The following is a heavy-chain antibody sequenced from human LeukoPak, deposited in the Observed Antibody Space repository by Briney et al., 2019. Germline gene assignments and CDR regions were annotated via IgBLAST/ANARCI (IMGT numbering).Heavy chain of an antibody. D-gene: IGHD5-18*01. CDR1: GGTFSSYA. J-gene: IGHJ4*02. CDR3: ASRRYSYGYDY. Sequence: ASVKVSCKASGGTFSSYAISWVRQAPGQGLEWMGGIIPIFGTANYAQKFQGRVTITADESTSTAYMELSSLRSEDTAVYYCASRRYSYGYDYWGQGTLVTVSS. CDR2: IIPIFGTA. V-gene: IGHV1-69*13.